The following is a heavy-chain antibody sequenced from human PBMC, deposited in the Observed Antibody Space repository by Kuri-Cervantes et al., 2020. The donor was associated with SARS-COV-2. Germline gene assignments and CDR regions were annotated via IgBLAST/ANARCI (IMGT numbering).Heavy chain of an antibody. CDR2: ISSSSSYT. J-gene: IGHJ6*02. CDR1: GFSLSTSG. D-gene: IGHD2-15*01. Sequence: LTLSCTYSGFSLSTSGMCVSWTRQAPGKGLEWVSYISSSSSYTNYADSVKGRFIISRDNAKYSLYLQMNSLRAEDTAVYYLARSGRGYWRKCGMDVWGQGATVTVSS. V-gene: IGHV3-11*06. CDR3: ARSGRGYWRKCGMDV.